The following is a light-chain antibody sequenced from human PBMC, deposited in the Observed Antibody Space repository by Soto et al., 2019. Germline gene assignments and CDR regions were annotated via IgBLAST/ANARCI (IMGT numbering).Light chain of an antibody. CDR2: DAS. CDR3: QQSYSTLIT. CDR1: QGISSA. Sequence: AIQLPMSPSSLSASVGARVTITCRASQGISSALAWYQQKPGKATKLLIYDASSLESGVPSRFSGSGSGTDFTLTISSLQPEDFATYYCQQSYSTLITFGQGTRL. J-gene: IGKJ5*01. V-gene: IGKV1-13*02.